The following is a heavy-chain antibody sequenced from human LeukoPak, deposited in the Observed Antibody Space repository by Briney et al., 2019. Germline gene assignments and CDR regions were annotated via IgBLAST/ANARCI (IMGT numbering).Heavy chain of an antibody. CDR2: ISAYNGNT. CDR1: GYTFTSYG. V-gene: IGHV1-18*01. D-gene: IGHD6-13*01. J-gene: IGHJ4*02. CDR3: AREIIAAAGPYYFDY. Sequence: ASVKVSCKASGYTFTSYGVSWVRPAPGQGLEWMGWISAYNGNTNYAQKLQGRVTMTTDTSTSTACMELSSLRSEDTAVYYCAREIIAAAGPYYFDYWGQGTLVTDSS.